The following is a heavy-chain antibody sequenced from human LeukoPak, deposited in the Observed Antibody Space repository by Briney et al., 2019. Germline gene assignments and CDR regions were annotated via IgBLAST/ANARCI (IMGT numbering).Heavy chain of an antibody. CDR2: MSSDGCWT. CDR1: GFTFSTYA. D-gene: IGHD3-10*01. J-gene: IGHJ4*02. Sequence: GGSLRLSCVASGFTFSTYAMHWVRQAPGKGLEWVAGMSSDGCWTFHGDSVKGRFTISRDNVKNTLNLQMNSLRPEDTAMYYCAKELLTSGSCFDFCGQGTLVTVSS. CDR3: AKELLTSGSCFDF. V-gene: IGHV3-30*02.